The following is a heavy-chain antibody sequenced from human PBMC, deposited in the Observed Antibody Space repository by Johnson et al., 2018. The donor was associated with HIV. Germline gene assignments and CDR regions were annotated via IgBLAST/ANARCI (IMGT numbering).Heavy chain of an antibody. CDR2: ISWDGGST. CDR1: GFTFDDYT. J-gene: IGHJ3*02. Sequence: VQLVESGGGLVQPGRSLRLSCAASGFTFDDYTMHWVRQAPGKGLEWVSLISWDGGSTYYADSVKGRFTISRDNSKNSLYLQMNSLRAEDTAVYYCARDLAYNSRWTGAFDIWGQGTMVTVSS. V-gene: IGHV3-43*01. D-gene: IGHD6-13*01. CDR3: ARDLAYNSRWTGAFDI.